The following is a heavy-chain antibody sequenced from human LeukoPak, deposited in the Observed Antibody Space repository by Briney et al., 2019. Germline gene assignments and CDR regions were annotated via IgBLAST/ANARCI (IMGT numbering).Heavy chain of an antibody. D-gene: IGHD1-26*01. J-gene: IGHJ4*02. CDR1: GGSISSYY. CDR2: IYSSGST. V-gene: IGHV4-4*07. Sequence: SETLSLTCTVSGGSISSYYWSWIRQPAGKGLEWIGRIYSSGSTNYNPSLKSRVTLSVDTSENQFSLKLTSVTAADTAVYYCAREPNYSGSYLPDYWGQGTLVTVSS. CDR3: AREPNYSGSYLPDY.